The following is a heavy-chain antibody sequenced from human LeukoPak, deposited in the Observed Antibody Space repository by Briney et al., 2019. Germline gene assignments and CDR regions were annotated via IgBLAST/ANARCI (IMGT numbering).Heavy chain of an antibody. V-gene: IGHV1-69*13. Sequence: SVKVSCKASGGTFSSYAISLVRQAPGQGLEWMGGIIPIFGTANYAQKFQGRVTITADESTSTAYMELSSLRSEDTAVYYCARGQLEGPYYYYYMDVWGKGTTVTVSS. D-gene: IGHD6-6*01. CDR3: ARGQLEGPYYYYYMDV. J-gene: IGHJ6*03. CDR2: IIPIFGTA. CDR1: GGTFSSYA.